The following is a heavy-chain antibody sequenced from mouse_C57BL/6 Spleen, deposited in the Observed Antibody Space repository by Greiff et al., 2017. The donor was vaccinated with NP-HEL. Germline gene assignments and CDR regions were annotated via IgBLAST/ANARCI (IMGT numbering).Heavy chain of an antibody. D-gene: IGHD2-4*01. V-gene: IGHV1-19*01. CDR2: INPYNGGT. Sequence: EVHLVESGPVLVKPGASVKMSCKASGYTFTDYYMNWVKQSHGKSLEWIGVINPYNGGTSYNQKFKGKATLTVDKSSSTAYMELDSLTSEDSAVYYCARSYDYGHYFGYWGQGTTLTVSS. CDR3: ARSYDYGHYFGY. CDR1: GYTFTDYY. J-gene: IGHJ2*01.